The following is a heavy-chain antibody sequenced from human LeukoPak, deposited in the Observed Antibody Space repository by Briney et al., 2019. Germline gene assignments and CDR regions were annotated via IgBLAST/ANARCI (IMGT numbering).Heavy chain of an antibody. J-gene: IGHJ4*02. D-gene: IGHD5-18*01. CDR1: GGTFSSYA. CDR3: ARDRDAGYSYGYT. V-gene: IGHV1-2*06. Sequence: GASVKVSCKASGGTFSSYAISWVRQAPGQGLEWMGRINPNSGGTNYAQKFQGRVTMTRDTSISTAYMELSRLRSDDTAVYYCARDRDAGYSYGYTWGQGTLVTVSS. CDR2: INPNSGGT.